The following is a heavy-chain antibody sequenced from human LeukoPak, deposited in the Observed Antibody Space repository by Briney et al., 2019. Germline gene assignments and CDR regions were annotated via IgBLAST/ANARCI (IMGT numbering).Heavy chain of an antibody. CDR3: ATVKSSIAAAGTPLGWFDP. Sequence: GGSLRLSCAASGFTFSSYAMSWVRQAPGKGLEWVVFIRYDGSNKYYADSVKGRFTISRDNSKNTLYLQMNSLRAEDTAVYYCATVKSSIAAAGTPLGWFDPWGQGTLVTVSS. V-gene: IGHV3-30*02. CDR1: GFTFSSYA. J-gene: IGHJ5*02. D-gene: IGHD6-13*01. CDR2: IRYDGSNK.